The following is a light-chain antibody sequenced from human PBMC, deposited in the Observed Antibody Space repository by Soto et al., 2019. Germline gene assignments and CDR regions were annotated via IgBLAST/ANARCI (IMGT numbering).Light chain of an antibody. CDR2: EVS. CDR1: SSDVGAYNY. Sequence: QSALTQPASVSGSPGQSITISCTGTSSDVGAYNYVSWYQQHPGKAPKLMIFEVSDRPSGVSNRFSGSTSGNTASLTISGLQAEDEADYYCISSTSSNTLVFGGGTKLTVL. J-gene: IGLJ2*01. V-gene: IGLV2-14*01. CDR3: ISSTSSNTLV.